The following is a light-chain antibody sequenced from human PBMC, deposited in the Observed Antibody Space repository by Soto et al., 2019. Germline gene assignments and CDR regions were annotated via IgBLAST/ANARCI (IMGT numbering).Light chain of an antibody. Sequence: EIVLTQSPGTLSLSPGERATLSCRASQSVSSSYLAWYQQKPGQAPRLLMYDASGRATDNPDRFSGSGSGTDFTLTISRLEPEDFAVYYCQHYGSSPPKYTFGQGTKLEIK. CDR2: DAS. CDR1: QSVSSSY. V-gene: IGKV3-20*01. CDR3: QHYGSSPPKYT. J-gene: IGKJ2*01.